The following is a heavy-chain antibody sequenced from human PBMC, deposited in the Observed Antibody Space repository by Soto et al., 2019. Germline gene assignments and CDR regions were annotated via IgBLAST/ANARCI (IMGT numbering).Heavy chain of an antibody. J-gene: IGHJ5*02. CDR3: ARVARTWVDP. D-gene: IGHD1-1*01. Sequence: PGGSPRLSCAASGFTFSSYSMNWVRQAPGKGLEWVSYISSSSSTIYYADSVKGRFTISRDNAKNSLYLQMNSLRVEDTAVYYCARVARTWVDPWGQGTLVTVSS. CDR1: GFTFSSYS. CDR2: ISSSSSTI. V-gene: IGHV3-48*01.